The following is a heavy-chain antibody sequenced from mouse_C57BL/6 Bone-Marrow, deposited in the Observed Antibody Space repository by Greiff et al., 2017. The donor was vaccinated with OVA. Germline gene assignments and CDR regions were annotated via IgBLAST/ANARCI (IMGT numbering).Heavy chain of an antibody. J-gene: IGHJ1*03. CDR2: IWSGGST. CDR1: GFSLTSYG. CDR3: ARIPLYDYGSSYDWYFDV. Sequence: VQLQQSGPGLVQPSQSLSITCTVSGFSLTSYGVHWVRQSPGKGLEWLGVIWSGGSTDYNAAFISRLSISKDNSKSQVFFKMNSLQADDTAIYYCARIPLYDYGSSYDWYFDVWGTGTTVTVSS. V-gene: IGHV2-2*01. D-gene: IGHD1-1*01.